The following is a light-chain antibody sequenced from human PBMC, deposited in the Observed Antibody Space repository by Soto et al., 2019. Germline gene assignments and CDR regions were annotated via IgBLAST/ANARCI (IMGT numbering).Light chain of an antibody. CDR2: GAS. J-gene: IGKJ1*01. Sequence: EIVMTQSPATLSVSPGERATLSCRASQSVSNNLAWYQQKPGQTPRLLIYGASTRATGIPARFSGSGSGTEYTLTISSLQSEDFAVYYCQQYNNWPPWTFGQGTKVEIK. V-gene: IGKV3-15*01. CDR3: QQYNNWPPWT. CDR1: QSVSNN.